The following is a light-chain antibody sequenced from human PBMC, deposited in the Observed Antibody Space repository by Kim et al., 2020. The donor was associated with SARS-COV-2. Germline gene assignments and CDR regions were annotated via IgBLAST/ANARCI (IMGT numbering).Light chain of an antibody. CDR2: AAS. Sequence: DIQMTQSPSSLSASVGDRVTITCRASQSISSYLNWYQQKPGKAPKLLIYAASFLQSGVPSRFSGSGSGTDFTLTISSLQPEDFATYYCQQSYSTPFTFGPGTKVDIK. CDR1: QSISSY. CDR3: QQSYSTPFT. V-gene: IGKV1-39*01. J-gene: IGKJ3*01.